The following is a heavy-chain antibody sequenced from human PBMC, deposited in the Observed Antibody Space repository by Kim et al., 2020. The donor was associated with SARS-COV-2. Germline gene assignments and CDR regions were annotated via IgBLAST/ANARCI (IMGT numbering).Heavy chain of an antibody. CDR3: ARLGWYGVNHYYYGMDV. Sequence: SETLSLTCTVSGGSISSYYWSWIRQPPGKGLEWIGYIYYSGSTNYNPSLKSRVTISVDTSKNQFSLKLSSVTAADTAVYYCARLGWYGVNHYYYGMDVWGQGTTVTVSS. CDR2: IYYSGST. CDR1: GGSISSYY. J-gene: IGHJ6*02. V-gene: IGHV4-59*13. D-gene: IGHD6-19*01.